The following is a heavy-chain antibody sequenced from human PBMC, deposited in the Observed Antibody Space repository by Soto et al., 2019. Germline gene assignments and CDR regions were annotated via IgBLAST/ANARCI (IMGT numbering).Heavy chain of an antibody. J-gene: IGHJ1*01. V-gene: IGHV1-18*01. D-gene: IGHD6-19*01. CDR2: ISPYNGNT. Sequence: QVPLLQSGAEVKKPGASVKVSCKASGYSFITYGITWVRQAPGQGLEWMGWISPYNGNTNYAQKLQGRVTMPRDTSTITAYLEMRSLTAEDTDAYYCARVREQGPAAQHYQHWGQGTLVTVSS. CDR3: ARVREQGPAAQHYQH. CDR1: GYSFITYG.